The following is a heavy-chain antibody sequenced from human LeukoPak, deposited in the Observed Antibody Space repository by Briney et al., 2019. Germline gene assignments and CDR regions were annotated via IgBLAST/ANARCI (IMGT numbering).Heavy chain of an antibody. CDR1: GITFSSYA. J-gene: IGHJ4*02. V-gene: IGHV3-23*01. D-gene: IGHD6-19*01. CDR2: ISGSGGST. CDR3: AKCLVPNSSGWDY. Sequence: TGGSLRLSCAASGITFSSYAMHWVRQAPGKGLEWVSAISGSGGSTYYADSVKGRFTISRDNSKNTLYLQMNSLRAEDTAVYYCAKCLVPNSSGWDYWGQGTLVTVSS.